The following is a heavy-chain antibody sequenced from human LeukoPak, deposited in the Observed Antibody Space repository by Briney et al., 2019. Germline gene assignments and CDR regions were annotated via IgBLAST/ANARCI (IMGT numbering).Heavy chain of an antibody. D-gene: IGHD6-13*01. V-gene: IGHV1-2*02. CDR3: ARGPHIAAAGTGPQTY. Sequence: GASVKVSCNTSGYTFTGYYLHWVRQAPGQELEWMGWINPNSGATDYAQRFQGRVTMTRDTSISTAYMELNSLTSDDAAVYFCARGPHIAAAGTGPQTYWGQGTLVTVSS. CDR1: GYTFTGYY. CDR2: INPNSGAT. J-gene: IGHJ4*02.